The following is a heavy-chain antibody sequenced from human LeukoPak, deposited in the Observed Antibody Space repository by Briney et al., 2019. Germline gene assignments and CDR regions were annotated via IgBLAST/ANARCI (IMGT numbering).Heavy chain of an antibody. Sequence: GGSLRLSCAASGFTFSSYWMSWVRQAPGKGLEWVANIEQDASEKYYVDSVKGRFTISRDNSKNTLYLQMNSLRAEDTAVYYCAKDSGGWSFDYWGQGTLVTVSS. V-gene: IGHV3-7*01. CDR3: AKDSGGWSFDY. D-gene: IGHD2-15*01. CDR2: IEQDASEK. CDR1: GFTFSSYW. J-gene: IGHJ4*02.